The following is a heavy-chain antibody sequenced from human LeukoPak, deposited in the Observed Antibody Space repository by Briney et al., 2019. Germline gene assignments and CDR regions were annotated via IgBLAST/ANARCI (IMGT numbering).Heavy chain of an antibody. J-gene: IGHJ6*02. V-gene: IGHV4-59*01. CDR2: IYYSGST. CDR3: ARDNRYDFSYGMDV. Sequence: PSETLSLTCTVSGGSISSYYWSWIRQPPGKGLEWIGYIYYSGSTNYNPSLKSRVTISVDTSKNQFSLKLSSVTAADTAVYYCARDNRYDFSYGMDVWGQGTTVTVSS. CDR1: GGSISSYY. D-gene: IGHD3-3*01.